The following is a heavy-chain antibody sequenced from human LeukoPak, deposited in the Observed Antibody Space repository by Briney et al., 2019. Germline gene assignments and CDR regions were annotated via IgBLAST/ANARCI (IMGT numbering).Heavy chain of an antibody. CDR2: IRHDGNNG. CDR3: AKAQGGGYFYYMDV. V-gene: IGHV3-30*02. D-gene: IGHD1-26*01. CDR1: GFTFSSYG. Sequence: PGGSLRLSCAASGFTFSSYGMHWVRQAPGKGLEWVAFIRHDGNNGYYADSVKGRFTISRDRSKNTLYLQMNSLRAEDTAVYICAKAQGGGYFYYMDVWGKGTTVTVSS. J-gene: IGHJ6*03.